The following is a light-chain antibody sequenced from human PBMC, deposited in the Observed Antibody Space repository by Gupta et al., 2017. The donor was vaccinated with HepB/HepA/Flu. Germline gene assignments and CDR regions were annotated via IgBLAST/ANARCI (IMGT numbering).Light chain of an antibody. CDR1: QSVSSSY. V-gene: IGKV3-20*01. CDR3: QQYGSSPWT. Sequence: ENVLTQSPGTLSLSPGERATLSCRASQSVSSSYLAWYQQKPGQAPRLLIYGASSRATGIPDRFSGSGSGTDFTLTISRLELEDFAVYYCQQYGSSPWTFGQGTKVEIK. CDR2: GAS. J-gene: IGKJ1*01.